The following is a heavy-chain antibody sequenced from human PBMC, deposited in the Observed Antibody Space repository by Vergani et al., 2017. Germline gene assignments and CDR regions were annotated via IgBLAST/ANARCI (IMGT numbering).Heavy chain of an antibody. V-gene: IGHV4-59*01. Sequence: QVQLQESGPGLVKPSETLSLTCTVSGGSISSYYWSWIRQPPGKGLEWIGYIYYSGSTNYHPSLKSRVPISVDTSKNQFSLKLSSVTAADTAVYYCVRAQGVGDYYDSSGYSNAFDIWGQGTMVTVSS. CDR1: GGSISSYY. D-gene: IGHD3-22*01. CDR2: IYYSGST. J-gene: IGHJ3*02. CDR3: VRAQGVGDYYDSSGYSNAFDI.